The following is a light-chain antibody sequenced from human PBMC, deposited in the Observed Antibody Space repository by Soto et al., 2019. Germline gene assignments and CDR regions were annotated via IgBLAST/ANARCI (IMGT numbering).Light chain of an antibody. CDR1: QRSTSW. V-gene: IGKV1-39*01. Sequence: DIHMLQSNSTLSASVGDRVTITCRASQRSTSWLSWYQQKPGKDPNLLIYDASSLQSGVPSRFSGSGSGTDFTLTISSLQPEDFATYYCQQSYSTPWTFGQGTKVDIK. J-gene: IGKJ1*01. CDR3: QQSYSTPWT. CDR2: DAS.